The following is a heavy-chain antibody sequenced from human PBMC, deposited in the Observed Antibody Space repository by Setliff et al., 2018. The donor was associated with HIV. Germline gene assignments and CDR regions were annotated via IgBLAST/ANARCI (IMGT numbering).Heavy chain of an antibody. Sequence: SETLSLTCSVSGGSIYNFYWSWIRQSPGKGLEWIGYIYSTGSTNYNPSLKSRVTISVDTSKNQFSLKLSSVTAADTAVYYCARLDCSSSSGFVDYWGPGTLVTVSS. CDR3: ARLDCSSSSGFVDY. J-gene: IGHJ4*02. D-gene: IGHD2-2*01. V-gene: IGHV4-4*09. CDR1: GGSIYNFY. CDR2: IYSTGST.